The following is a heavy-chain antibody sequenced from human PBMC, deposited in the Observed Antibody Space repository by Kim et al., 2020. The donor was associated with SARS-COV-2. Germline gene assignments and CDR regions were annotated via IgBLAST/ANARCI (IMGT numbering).Heavy chain of an antibody. V-gene: IGHV1-3*01. CDR3: ARDEALLWFGPYWYFDL. CDR1: GYTFTSYA. CDR2: INAGNGNT. J-gene: IGHJ2*01. Sequence: ASVKVSCKASGYTFTSYAMHWVRQAPGQRLEWMGWINAGNGNTKYSQKFQGRVTITRDTSASTAYMELSSLRSEDTAVYYCARDEALLWFGPYWYFDLWGRGTLVTVSS. D-gene: IGHD3-10*01.